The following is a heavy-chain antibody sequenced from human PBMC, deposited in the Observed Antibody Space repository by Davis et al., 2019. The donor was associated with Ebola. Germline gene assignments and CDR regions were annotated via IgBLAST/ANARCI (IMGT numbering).Heavy chain of an antibody. CDR2: ISYRSNYT. CDR3: VRDGRTTHDY. CDR1: GFTFSDYY. D-gene: IGHD1/OR15-1a*01. V-gene: IGHV3-11*05. J-gene: IGHJ4*02. Sequence: PGGSLRLSCAASGFTFSDYYMSWIRQAPGKGPEWLSSISYRSNYTKYADSVRGRFTTSRDNAKDSLFLQMNSLRAEDTAVYYCVRDGRTTHDYWGQGTLVIVSS.